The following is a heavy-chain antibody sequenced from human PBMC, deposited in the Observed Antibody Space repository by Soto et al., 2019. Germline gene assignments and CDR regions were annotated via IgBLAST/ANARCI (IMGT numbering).Heavy chain of an antibody. CDR3: AKDRLRRGADY. CDR2: ISGGSGGT. D-gene: IGHD4-17*01. J-gene: IGHJ4*02. CDR1: GFTFTNYA. Sequence: EVQLLESGGGLVQPGGSLRLSCAASGFTFTNYAMSWVRQAPGKGLEWVSTISGGSGGTYYADRVKGRFTISRDNSKNSVYLQMNSMRAEDTAVYFCAKDRLRRGADYWGQGTLVTVSS. V-gene: IGHV3-23*01.